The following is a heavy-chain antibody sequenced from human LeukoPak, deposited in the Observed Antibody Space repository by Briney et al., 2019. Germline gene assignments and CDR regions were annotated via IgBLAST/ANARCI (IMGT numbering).Heavy chain of an antibody. Sequence: GASVKVSCKASGGTFSSYAISWVRQAPGQGLEWMGRIIPILGIANYAQKFQGRVTITADKSTSTAYMELSSLRSEDTAVYDCARDHIGLRGVIILPENWFDPWGQGTLVTVSS. J-gene: IGHJ5*02. D-gene: IGHD3-10*01. V-gene: IGHV1-69*04. CDR1: GGTFSSYA. CDR2: IIPILGIA. CDR3: ARDHIGLRGVIILPENWFDP.